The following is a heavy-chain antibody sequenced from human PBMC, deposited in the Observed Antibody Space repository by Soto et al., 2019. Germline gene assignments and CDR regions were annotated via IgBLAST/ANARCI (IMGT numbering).Heavy chain of an antibody. Sequence: GGSLRLSCKASGLSFSDYAMTWVRQAPGKGLEWVSVISGSGDNTFYAASVKGRFAISRDNSKNVLYLQMNSLSADDAAVYFCAKGRAITVYGVDIRFDYWGLGTLVTVSS. CDR1: GLSFSDYA. CDR2: ISGSGDNT. CDR3: AKGRAITVYGVDIRFDY. D-gene: IGHD3-3*01. J-gene: IGHJ4*01. V-gene: IGHV3-23*01.